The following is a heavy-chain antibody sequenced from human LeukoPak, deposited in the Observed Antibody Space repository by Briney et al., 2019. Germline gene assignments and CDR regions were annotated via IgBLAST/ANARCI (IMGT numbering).Heavy chain of an antibody. CDR2: IYTSGST. D-gene: IGHD2-15*01. V-gene: IGHV4-61*02. Sequence: SQTLSLTCTVSGGSISSGSYYWSWIRQPAGKGLEWIGRIYTSGSTNYNPSLKSRVTISVDTSKNQFSLKLSSVTAADTAVYYCARVYIAGYYFDYWGQGTLVTVSS. CDR1: GGSISSGSYY. CDR3: ARVYIAGYYFDY. J-gene: IGHJ4*02.